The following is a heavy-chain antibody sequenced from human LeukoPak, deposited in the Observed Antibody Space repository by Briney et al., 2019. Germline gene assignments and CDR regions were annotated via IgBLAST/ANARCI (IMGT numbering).Heavy chain of an antibody. CDR2: INPNSGGT. Sequence: ASEKVSCKASGYTFTGYYMHWVRQAPGKGLEWMGWINPNSGGTNYAQKFQGRVTMTRDTSISTAYMELSRLRSDDTAVYYCALTLEWLLMTEYFQHWGQGTLVTVSS. D-gene: IGHD3-3*01. CDR3: ALTLEWLLMTEYFQH. V-gene: IGHV1-2*02. J-gene: IGHJ1*01. CDR1: GYTFTGYY.